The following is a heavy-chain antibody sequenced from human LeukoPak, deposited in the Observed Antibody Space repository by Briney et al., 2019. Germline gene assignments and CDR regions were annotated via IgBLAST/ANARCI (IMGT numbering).Heavy chain of an antibody. J-gene: IGHJ4*02. CDR2: MNPNSGNT. CDR3: TRGSSGRRDY. V-gene: IGHV1-8*01. D-gene: IGHD6-19*01. CDR1: GYTFTTCD. Sequence: ASVKVACKASGYTFTTCDINWVRQATGPGLEWMGWMNPNSGNTGYAQSFQGRVTMTRDTSISTAYMELSNLRSEDTAIYYCTRGSSGRRDYWGQGTLVTVSS.